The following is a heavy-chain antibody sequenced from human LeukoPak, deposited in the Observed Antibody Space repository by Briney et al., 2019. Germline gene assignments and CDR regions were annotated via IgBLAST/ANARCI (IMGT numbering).Heavy chain of an antibody. CDR3: ARDRDAVAGNYFFYYGMDV. V-gene: IGHV5-51*01. J-gene: IGHJ6*01. D-gene: IGHD6-19*01. Sequence: GESLKISCKGSGYSFTNYWIGWVRQMPGKGLEWMGIIYPRDSDTKYSPSFQGQVTISADKSIRPAYLQWRRLKASDTAIYYCARDRDAVAGNYFFYYGMDVWGQGTTVTVSS. CDR1: GYSFTNYW. CDR2: IYPRDSDT.